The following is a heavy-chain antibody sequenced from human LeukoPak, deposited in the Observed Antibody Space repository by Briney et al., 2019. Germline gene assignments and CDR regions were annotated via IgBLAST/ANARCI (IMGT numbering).Heavy chain of an antibody. J-gene: IGHJ4*02. CDR2: INHSGST. V-gene: IGHV4-34*01. CDR3: ARGQRITMTD. CDR1: GGSFSAYY. D-gene: IGHD3-22*01. Sequence: SETLSLTCAVYGGSFSAYYWSWIRQPPGKGLEWIGEINHSGSTDYNPSLKSRVAISVDTSRNQFSLRLSSVTAADTAVYYCARGQRITMTDWGQGTLVTVSS.